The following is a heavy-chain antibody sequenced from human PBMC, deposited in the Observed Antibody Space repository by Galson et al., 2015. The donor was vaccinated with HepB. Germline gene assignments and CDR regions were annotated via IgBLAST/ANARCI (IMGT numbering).Heavy chain of an antibody. D-gene: IGHD3-22*01. CDR3: ARDGNYYDSSGYSAVGQYYYYYMDV. V-gene: IGHV3-33*01. CDR2: IWYDGSNK. CDR1: GFTFSSYG. J-gene: IGHJ6*03. Sequence: SLRLSCAASGFTFSSYGMHWVRQAPGKGLEWVAVIWYDGSNKYYADSVKGRFTISRDNSKNTLYLQMNSLRAEDTAVYYCARDGNYYDSSGYSAVGQYYYYYMDVWGKGTTVTVSS.